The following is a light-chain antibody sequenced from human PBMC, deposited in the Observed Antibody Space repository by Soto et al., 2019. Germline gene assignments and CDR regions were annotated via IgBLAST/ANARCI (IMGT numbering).Light chain of an antibody. V-gene: IGKV3-20*01. CDR2: GAS. CDR3: QQDGSSPPFT. Sequence: EIVLTQSPGTLALPPGERATLSCRASQSVSTSYLAWYKQKHGQAPRLLIYGASSSATGIADRFSGSGSGKDFTLTISSLEAEDFAVYYCQQDGSSPPFTFGGVTKVEIK. CDR1: QSVSTSY. J-gene: IGKJ4*01.